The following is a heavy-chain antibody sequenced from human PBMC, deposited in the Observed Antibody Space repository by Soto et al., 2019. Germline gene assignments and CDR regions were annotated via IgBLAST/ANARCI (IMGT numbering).Heavy chain of an antibody. D-gene: IGHD4-4*01. CDR2: IWYAGSNK. V-gene: IGHV3-33*08. Sequence: GGSLRLSCAASGFTFSSYGMHWVRQAPGKGLEWVAVIWYAGSNKYYADSVKGRITISRDNSKNTLYLQMNSLRAEDTAVYDCASEADYSNAFDIWGQGTMVTVSS. CDR1: GFTFSSYG. CDR3: ASEADYSNAFDI. J-gene: IGHJ3*02.